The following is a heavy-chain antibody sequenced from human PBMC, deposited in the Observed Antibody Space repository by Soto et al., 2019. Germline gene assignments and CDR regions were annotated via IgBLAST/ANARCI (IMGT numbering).Heavy chain of an antibody. CDR2: ISAYNGNT. D-gene: IGHD3-9*01. Sequence: ASVKVSCKASGYTFTSYGISWVRQAPGQGLEWMGWISAYNGNTNYAQKLQGRVTMTTDTSTSTAYMELRSLRSDDTAVYYCAGGAHEVRYFDWSYYYGMDVWGQGTTVTVSS. CDR3: AGGAHEVRYFDWSYYYGMDV. J-gene: IGHJ6*02. V-gene: IGHV1-18*04. CDR1: GYTFTSYG.